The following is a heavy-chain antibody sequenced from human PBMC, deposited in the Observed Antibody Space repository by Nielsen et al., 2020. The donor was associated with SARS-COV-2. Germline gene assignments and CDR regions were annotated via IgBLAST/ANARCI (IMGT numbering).Heavy chain of an antibody. CDR1: GGALTLFS. Sequence: ASVKVSCKVSGGALTLFSMHWVRQAPGKGLEWMGEFDPQDGVTTYAQKFQGRVTMTEDTSIDTAYLDLSGLTSDDTAIYYCATDSPIGVVIYALAHWGQGTPVTVSS. D-gene: IGHD3-3*01. CDR2: FDPQDGVT. CDR3: ATDSPIGVVIYALAH. V-gene: IGHV1-24*01. J-gene: IGHJ4*02.